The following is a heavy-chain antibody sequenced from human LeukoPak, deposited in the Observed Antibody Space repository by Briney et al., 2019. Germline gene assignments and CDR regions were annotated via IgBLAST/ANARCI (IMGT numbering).Heavy chain of an antibody. J-gene: IGHJ4*02. CDR2: INPKSGGA. CDR1: GYIFTGYY. D-gene: IGHD6-19*01. CDR3: ARGTSGWYVYFDS. Sequence: GASVKVSCKASGYIFTGYYIHWVRQTPGQGLEWMGWINPKSGGADYAQKFQGRVTMATDTSISTAYMALSRLRSDDTAVYYCARGTSGWYVYFDSWGQGTLVTVSS. V-gene: IGHV1-2*02.